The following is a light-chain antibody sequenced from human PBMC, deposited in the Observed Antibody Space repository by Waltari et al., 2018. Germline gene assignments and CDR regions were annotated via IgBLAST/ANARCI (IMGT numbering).Light chain of an antibody. J-gene: IGLJ3*02. Sequence: QSVLTQPPSVSGAPGQRVTISCTGSSSNIGAGYDVHWYQQLPGTAPKLLIYGNSKRPSGGPDRFSGSKAGTSASLAITGLQAEDEADYYCQSYDSSLSGSVFGGGTKLTVL. V-gene: IGLV1-40*01. CDR2: GNS. CDR1: SSNIGAGYD. CDR3: QSYDSSLSGSV.